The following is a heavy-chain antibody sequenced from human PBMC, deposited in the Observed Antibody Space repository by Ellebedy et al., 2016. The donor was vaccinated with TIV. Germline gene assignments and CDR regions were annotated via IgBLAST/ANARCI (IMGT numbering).Heavy chain of an antibody. Sequence: GGSLRLXXSASGFIFSNAWMTWVRQAPGKGLEWVANIKEDGSEKFYVDSVRGRFTISRDNAKNSLHLQMNSLRAEDTAIYYCAREGRRCSSTSCYTWWFDPWGQGTLVTVSS. D-gene: IGHD2-2*02. CDR1: GFIFSNAW. J-gene: IGHJ5*02. CDR3: AREGRRCSSTSCYTWWFDP. V-gene: IGHV3-7*01. CDR2: IKEDGSEK.